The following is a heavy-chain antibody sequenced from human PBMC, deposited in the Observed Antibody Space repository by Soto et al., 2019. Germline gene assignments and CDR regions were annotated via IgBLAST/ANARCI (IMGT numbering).Heavy chain of an antibody. V-gene: IGHV3-74*01. J-gene: IGHJ2*01. D-gene: IGHD1-26*01. Sequence: EVQLLESGGGLVQPGGSLRLSCAASGFTFSSYWMHWVRQAPGKGLVWVSRINSDGSSTSYADSVKGRFTIYRDNAKKTLYLRMISLRAEDTAVYYCARGGSVTRYLDHWGHGTLVTVSS. CDR1: GFTFSSYW. CDR2: INSDGSST. CDR3: ARGGSVTRYLDH.